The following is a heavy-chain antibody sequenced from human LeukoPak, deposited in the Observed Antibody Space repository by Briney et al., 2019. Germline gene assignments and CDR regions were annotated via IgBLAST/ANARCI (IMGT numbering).Heavy chain of an antibody. CDR1: GFTFSGYG. D-gene: IGHD3-22*01. Sequence: GKSLRLSCATSGFTFSGYGMHWVSQAPGKGLEGVTVIWSDGSNKYYADSVKGRFTISRDNSKNTLYLQMNSLRAEDTAVYYCARGYYAGRGHHFEYWGQGTLVTVSS. V-gene: IGHV3-33*01. CDR2: IWSDGSNK. CDR3: ARGYYAGRGHHFEY. J-gene: IGHJ4*02.